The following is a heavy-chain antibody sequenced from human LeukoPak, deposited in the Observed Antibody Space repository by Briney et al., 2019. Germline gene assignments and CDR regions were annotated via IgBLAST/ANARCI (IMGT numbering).Heavy chain of an antibody. CDR1: GFTFSDYW. Sequence: PGGSLRLSCAAAGFTFSDYWMTWGSQAPGKGLEWVTAISHDGSNIFYADIVKGRFTISRDNSRNTLHLQMNSLREEDTAVYYCAKDWQCELLTGAFNVWGQGTMVTVS. CDR3: AKDWQCELLTGAFNV. CDR2: ISHDGSNI. D-gene: IGHD1-26*01. V-gene: IGHV3-30*18. J-gene: IGHJ3*01.